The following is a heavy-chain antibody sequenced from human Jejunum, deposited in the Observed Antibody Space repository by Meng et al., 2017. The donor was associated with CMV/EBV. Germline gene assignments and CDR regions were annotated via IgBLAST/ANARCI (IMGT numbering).Heavy chain of an antibody. V-gene: IGHV4-30-4*08. D-gene: IGHD3-3*01. J-gene: IGHJ4*02. CDR1: GGSIGSGDYY. Sequence: QGRLQESGPGLVKPSQTLSLTGSASGGSIGSGDYYWSWIRQPPGKGLEWIGYIHDTGSTYYNPSLKSRVDISLGTSRNHFSLTLSSVTAEDTAVYFCARGSIFVSFDSWGQGTLVTVSS. CDR3: ARGSIFVSFDS. CDR2: IHDTGST.